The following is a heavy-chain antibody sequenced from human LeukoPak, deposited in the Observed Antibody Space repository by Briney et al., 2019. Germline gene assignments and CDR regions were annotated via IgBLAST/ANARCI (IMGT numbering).Heavy chain of an antibody. Sequence: GGSLRLSCAASGFTFSSYSMNWVRQAPGKGLEWVSSISSSSSYIYYADSVKGRFTISRDNAKNSLYLQMNSLRAEDTAVYYCARGLRLTGTTFDYWGQGTLVTVSS. CDR3: ARGLRLTGTTFDY. CDR2: ISSSSSYI. CDR1: GFTFSSYS. J-gene: IGHJ4*02. D-gene: IGHD1-7*01. V-gene: IGHV3-21*01.